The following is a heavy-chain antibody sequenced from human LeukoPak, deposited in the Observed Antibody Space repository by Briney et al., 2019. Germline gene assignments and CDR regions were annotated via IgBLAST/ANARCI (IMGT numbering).Heavy chain of an antibody. J-gene: IGHJ4*02. CDR2: IKQDGSEK. CDR1: GFTFSSYW. V-gene: IGHV3-7*01. CDR3: ARDPFATYDFWSGYYTGMDY. D-gene: IGHD3-3*01. Sequence: GGSLRLSCAASGFTFSSYWMSWVRQAPGKGLEWVANIKQDGSEKYYVDSVKGRFTISRDNAKNSLYLQMNSLRAEDTAVYYCARDPFATYDFWSGYYTGMDYWGQGTLVTVSS.